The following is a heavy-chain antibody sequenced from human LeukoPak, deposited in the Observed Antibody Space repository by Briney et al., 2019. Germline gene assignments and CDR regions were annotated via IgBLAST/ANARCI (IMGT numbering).Heavy chain of an antibody. CDR3: ARHGASEGVATINLVWPDAFDI. J-gene: IGHJ3*02. D-gene: IGHD5-12*01. CDR1: GFTVSTYG. Sequence: GGSLRLAFAASGFTVSTYGMSWARHPGGGWSGLVANIKEEGSDKYYVGSVKGRFTITRDNAKNSLYLQMNSLRAEDTAVYYCARHGASEGVATINLVWPDAFDIWGQGTMVTVSS. V-gene: IGHV3-7*01. CDR2: IKEEGSDK.